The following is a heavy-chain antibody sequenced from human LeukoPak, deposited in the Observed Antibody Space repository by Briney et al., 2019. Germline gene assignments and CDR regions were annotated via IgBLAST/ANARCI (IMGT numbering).Heavy chain of an antibody. CDR2: ISYSGAT. CDR3: ARHLPTEWRWFDP. J-gene: IGHJ5*02. D-gene: IGHD3-3*01. Sequence: PSETLSLTCTVSGGSISSYYWSWVRQPPGKGLEWTGYISYSGATNYNPSLKSRLTISVDTSKIQFSLKVTSVTAADTAVYYCARHLPTEWRWFDPWGQGTLVTVSS. V-gene: IGHV4-59*08. CDR1: GGSISSYY.